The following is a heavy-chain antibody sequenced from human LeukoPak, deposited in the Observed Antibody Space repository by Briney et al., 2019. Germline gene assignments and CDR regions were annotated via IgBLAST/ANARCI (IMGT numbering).Heavy chain of an antibody. Sequence: GESLKISCKSSGYSFTSYWISWVRQMPGKGLEWMGRIDPSDSYTNYSPSFQGHVTISAAKSISTAYLQWSNLTASDTAMFYCAIPSVDGSGSYPYWGQGTLVTVSS. CDR1: GYSFTSYW. CDR3: AIPSVDGSGSYPY. V-gene: IGHV5-10-1*01. CDR2: IDPSDSYT. D-gene: IGHD3-10*01. J-gene: IGHJ4*02.